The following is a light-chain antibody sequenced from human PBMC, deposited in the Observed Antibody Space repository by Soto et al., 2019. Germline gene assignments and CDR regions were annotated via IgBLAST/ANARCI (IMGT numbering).Light chain of an antibody. CDR3: CSYAGSYSWV. CDR1: RSDVAHYNF. Sequence: QSVLTQPRSVSGSPGQSVTISCTGTRSDVAHYNFVSWYQQHPGKAPKLVVYDVSRRPSGVPDRFSGSESGNTASLIISGLQAEDEAHYYCCSYAGSYSWVFGGGTKLTVL. J-gene: IGLJ3*02. V-gene: IGLV2-11*01. CDR2: DVS.